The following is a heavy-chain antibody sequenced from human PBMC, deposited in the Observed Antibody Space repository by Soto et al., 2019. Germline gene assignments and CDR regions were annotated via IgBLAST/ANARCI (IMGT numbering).Heavy chain of an antibody. CDR1: GFTFHDFA. CDR2: ISWNSGSM. J-gene: IGHJ3*02. D-gene: IGHD1-20*01. V-gene: IGHV3-9*01. CDR3: AKDKGYNWNDVAAFDI. Sequence: VQLVESGGGLVQPGKSLRLSCAASGFTFHDFAMHWVRQAPGKGLECVSGISWNSGSMGYADSVNGRVIISRDNAMNSLYLQMNSLRAEDTALYYCAKDKGYNWNDVAAFDIWGQGTMVTVSS.